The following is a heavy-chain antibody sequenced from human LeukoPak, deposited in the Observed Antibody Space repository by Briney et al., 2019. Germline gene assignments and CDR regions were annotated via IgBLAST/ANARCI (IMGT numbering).Heavy chain of an antibody. V-gene: IGHV3-48*03. CDR1: GFTFSSYE. D-gene: IGHD6-25*01. Sequence: PGGSLRLSCAASGFTFSSYEMNWVRQAPGKGLEWVSYISSSGSTIYYADSVKGRFTISRGNAKNSLYLQMNSLRAEDTAVYYCAREAAHDAFDIWGQGTMVTVSS. CDR3: AREAAHDAFDI. CDR2: ISSSGSTI. J-gene: IGHJ3*02.